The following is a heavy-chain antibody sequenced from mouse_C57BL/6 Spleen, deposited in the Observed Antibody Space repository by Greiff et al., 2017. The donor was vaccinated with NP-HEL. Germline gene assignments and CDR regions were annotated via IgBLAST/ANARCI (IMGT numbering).Heavy chain of an antibody. D-gene: IGHD1-1*01. V-gene: IGHV1-80*01. CDR1: GYAFSSYW. Sequence: QVQLQQSGAELVKPGASVKISCKASGYAFSSYWMNWVKQRPGKGLEWIGQIYPGDGDTNYNGKFKGKATLTADKSSSTAYMQLSSLTSEDSAVYFCARKVAKGYYFDYWGQGTTLTVSS. J-gene: IGHJ2*01. CDR2: IYPGDGDT. CDR3: ARKVAKGYYFDY.